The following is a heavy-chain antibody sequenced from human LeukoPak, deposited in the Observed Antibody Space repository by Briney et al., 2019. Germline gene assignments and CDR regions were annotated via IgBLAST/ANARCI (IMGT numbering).Heavy chain of an antibody. D-gene: IGHD3-22*01. CDR2: IYTSGST. Sequence: PSETLSLTCTVSGGSISSGSYYWSWIRQPAGKGLEWIGRIYTSGSTNYNPSLKSRVTISVDTSKNQFSLKLSSVTAADTAVYYCAREERSGYYYDNWFDPWGQGTLVTVSS. J-gene: IGHJ5*02. V-gene: IGHV4-61*02. CDR1: GGSISSGSYY. CDR3: AREERSGYYYDNWFDP.